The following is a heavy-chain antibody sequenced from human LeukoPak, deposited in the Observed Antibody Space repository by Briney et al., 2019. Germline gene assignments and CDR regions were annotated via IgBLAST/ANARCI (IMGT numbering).Heavy chain of an antibody. Sequence: SETLSLTCTISGGSVSDYYWSWIRQSPGKGLEWIGYIYHTGSTSYSPSLKSRVTISADTSQNQFSLKLSSVAAADTAVYYCASRKLGNDYWGQGTLVTVSS. CDR3: ASRKLGNDY. V-gene: IGHV4-59*02. CDR1: GGSVSDYY. D-gene: IGHD7-27*01. CDR2: IYHTGST. J-gene: IGHJ4*02.